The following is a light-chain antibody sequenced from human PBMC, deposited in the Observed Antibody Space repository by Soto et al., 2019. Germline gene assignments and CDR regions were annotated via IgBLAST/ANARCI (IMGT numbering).Light chain of an antibody. CDR1: QSISTY. CDR2: AAS. V-gene: IGKV1-39*01. J-gene: IGKJ2*01. CDR3: KQSYTIPYT. Sequence: DIQMTQSPSSLPASVGDRVTLTCRASQSISTYLNWYQQKPGKAPKLLIYAASSLQSGVPSRLSGSGSGTDFTLTINSLQPEDFATYYCKQSYTIPYTFGQGTKLEIK.